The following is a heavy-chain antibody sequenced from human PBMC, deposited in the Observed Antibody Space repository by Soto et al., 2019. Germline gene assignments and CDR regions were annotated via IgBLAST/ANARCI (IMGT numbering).Heavy chain of an antibody. CDR3: AVVTWSGYPDY. D-gene: IGHD3-3*01. CDR1: GFTFRSYA. Sequence: GGSLRLSCAASGFTFRSYAMTWVRQAPGKGLEWVSAISGSGGSTFYADSVKGRFTISRDSSKNTLYLQMNSLRAEDTAVYYCAVVTWSGYPDYWGQGTLVTVSS. J-gene: IGHJ4*02. V-gene: IGHV3-23*01. CDR2: ISGSGGST.